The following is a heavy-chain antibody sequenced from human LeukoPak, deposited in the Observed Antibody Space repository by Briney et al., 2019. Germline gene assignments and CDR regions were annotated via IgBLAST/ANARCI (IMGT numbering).Heavy chain of an antibody. CDR1: GYSLTEFS. CDR2: FDRENGET. D-gene: IGHD6-13*01. Sequence: ASVKVSCKVSGYSLTEFSMYWVRQAPGKGLEWMGGFDRENGETRYAQKFQGRVTMTEDTSTDTAYMELSSLRSEDTAVYYCATESRTAAGTLDYWGQGTLVTVSS. J-gene: IGHJ4*02. CDR3: ATESRTAAGTLDY. V-gene: IGHV1-24*01.